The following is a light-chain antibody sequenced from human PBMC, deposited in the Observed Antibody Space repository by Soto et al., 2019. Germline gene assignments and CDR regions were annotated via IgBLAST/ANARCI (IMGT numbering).Light chain of an antibody. CDR1: QSVSSN. V-gene: IGKV3-15*01. CDR2: GSS. CDR3: QQYNNWPPLT. Sequence: EIVMTQSPATLSVSPGERATLSCRASQSVSSNLAWYPQKPGQAPRLLIYGSSTRATGIPARFSGSGSGTEFTLTISCLHSEDFAVYYCQQYNNWPPLTFGGGTNVEIK. J-gene: IGKJ4*01.